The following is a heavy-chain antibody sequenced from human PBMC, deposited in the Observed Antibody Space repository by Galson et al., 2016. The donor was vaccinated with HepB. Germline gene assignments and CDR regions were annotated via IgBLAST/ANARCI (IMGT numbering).Heavy chain of an antibody. CDR1: GGTFNNHA. V-gene: IGHV1-69*13. CDR2: IIPMFGST. J-gene: IGHJ6*02. D-gene: IGHD2-21*01. CDR3: AKFVSVQFHFYYYGMDV. Sequence: SVKVSCKASGGTFNNHAFSWVRQAPGQGLEWMGGIIPMFGSTNYAQRFQGRMKVTADESTSTAYMELRSLSSEDTAVYFCAKFVSVQFHFYYYGMDVWGQGTTVTVSS.